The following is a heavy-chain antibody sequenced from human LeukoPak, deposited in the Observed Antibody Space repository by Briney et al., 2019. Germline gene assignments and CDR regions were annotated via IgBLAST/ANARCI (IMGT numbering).Heavy chain of an antibody. V-gene: IGHV3-49*03. J-gene: IGHJ4*02. D-gene: IGHD3-3*01. CDR3: TREGVPRFLEPDYYFDY. Sequence: PGRSLRLSCTASGFTFGDYAMSWFRQAPGKGLEWVGFIRSKAYGGTTEYAASVKGRFTISRDDSKSIAYLQMNSLKTEDTAVYYCTREGVPRFLEPDYYFDYWGQGTLVTVSS. CDR2: IRSKAYGGTT. CDR1: GFTFGDYA.